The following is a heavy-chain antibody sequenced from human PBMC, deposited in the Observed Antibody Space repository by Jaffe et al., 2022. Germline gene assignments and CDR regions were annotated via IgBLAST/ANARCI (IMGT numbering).Heavy chain of an antibody. J-gene: IGHJ4*02. D-gene: IGHD5-12*01. CDR1: GGSFSGYY. CDR3: ARSHLIVATIWGIGAYYFDY. CDR2: INHSGST. Sequence: QVQLQQWGAGLLKPSETLSLTCAVYGGSFSGYYWSWIRQPPGKGLEWIGEINHSGSTNYNPSLKSRVTISVDTSKNQFSLKLSSVTAADTAVYYCARSHLIVATIWGIGAYYFDYWGQGTLVTVSS. V-gene: IGHV4-34*01.